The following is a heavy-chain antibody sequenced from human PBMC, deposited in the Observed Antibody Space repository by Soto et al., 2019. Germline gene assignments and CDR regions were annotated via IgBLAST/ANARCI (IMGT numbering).Heavy chain of an antibody. CDR2: ISSSSSYI. CDR3: ARVRKNLDPMRFDP. D-gene: IGHD3-22*01. CDR1: VFTFSSYS. V-gene: IGHV3-21*01. Sequence: MLGGSLRLSCASSVFTFSSYSMNWVRQAPGKGLEWVSSISSSSSYIYYADSVKGRFTISRDNAKNSLYLQMNSLRAEDTAVYYCARVRKNLDPMRFDPWGKGTLVTVSS. J-gene: IGHJ5*02.